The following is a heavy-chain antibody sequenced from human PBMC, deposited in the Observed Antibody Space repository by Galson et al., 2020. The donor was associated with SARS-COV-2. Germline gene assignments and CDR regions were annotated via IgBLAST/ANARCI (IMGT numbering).Heavy chain of an antibody. CDR2: ISYDGSNK. Sequence: LRLSCAASGLTFSSYAMHWVRQAPGKGLEWVAVISYDGSNKYYADSVKGRFTISRDNSKNTLYLQMNSLRAEDTAVYYCARSKLVVVAAKDYWGQGTLVTVSS. J-gene: IGHJ4*02. D-gene: IGHD2-15*01. V-gene: IGHV3-30-3*01. CDR1: GLTFSSYA. CDR3: ARSKLVVVAAKDY.